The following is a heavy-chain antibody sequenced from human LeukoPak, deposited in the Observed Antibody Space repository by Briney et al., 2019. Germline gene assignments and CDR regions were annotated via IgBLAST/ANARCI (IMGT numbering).Heavy chain of an antibody. D-gene: IGHD6-19*01. CDR1: GGTFSSYA. V-gene: IGHV1-69*13. CDR2: IIPIFGTA. Sequence: SVTVSCKASGGTFSSYAISWVRQAPGQGLEWMGGIIPIFGTANYAQKFQGRVTITADESTSTAYMELSSLRSEDTAVYYCARGLPYSSGWYYFDYWGQGTLVTVSS. CDR3: ARGLPYSSGWYYFDY. J-gene: IGHJ4*02.